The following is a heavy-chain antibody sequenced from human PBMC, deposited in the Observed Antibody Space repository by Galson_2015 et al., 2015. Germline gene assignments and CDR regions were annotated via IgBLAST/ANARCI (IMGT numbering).Heavy chain of an antibody. CDR2: ISSSGNTI. D-gene: IGHD3-16*01. V-gene: IGHV3-48*03. J-gene: IGHJ5*02. CDR3: ASGITFGGRNWFDP. CDR1: GFTFSSYE. Sequence: SLRLSCAASGFTFSSYEMNWVRQAPGKGLEWVSYISSSGNTIYYADSVKGRSTISRDNAKNSLYLQMNSLGAEDTAFYYCASGITFGGRNWFDPWGQGTLVTVSS.